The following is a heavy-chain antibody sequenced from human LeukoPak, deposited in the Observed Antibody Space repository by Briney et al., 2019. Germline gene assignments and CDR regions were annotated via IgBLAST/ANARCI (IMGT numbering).Heavy chain of an antibody. CDR2: IIPILGIA. CDR3: ASVVVVAADAFDI. J-gene: IGHJ3*02. Sequence: GASVKVSCKASGGTFSSYAISWVRQAPGQGLEWMGRIIPILGIANYAQKFQGRVTITADKSTSTAYMELSSLRSEDTAVYYCASVVVVAADAFDIWGQGTMVTVSS. CDR1: GGTFSSYA. V-gene: IGHV1-69*04. D-gene: IGHD2-15*01.